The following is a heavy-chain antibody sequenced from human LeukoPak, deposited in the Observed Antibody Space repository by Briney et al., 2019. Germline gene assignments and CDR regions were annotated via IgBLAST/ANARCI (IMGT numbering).Heavy chain of an antibody. CDR2: ISDSGDYT. CDR1: GFTFISYA. V-gene: IGHV3-23*01. Sequence: PGGSLRLSCAGSGFTFISYAMSWVRQAPGKGLEWVSAISDSGDYTYYADSVKGRFTISRDNSKNTLYLNVNSLRAEDTAVYYCAKDTSIGKYCTSGVCSPFDYWGQGTLVTVSS. CDR3: AKDTSIGKYCTSGVCSPFDY. D-gene: IGHD2-8*01. J-gene: IGHJ4*02.